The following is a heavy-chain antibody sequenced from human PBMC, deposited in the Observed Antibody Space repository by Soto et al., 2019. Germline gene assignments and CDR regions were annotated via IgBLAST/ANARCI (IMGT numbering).Heavy chain of an antibody. V-gene: IGHV1-58*01. D-gene: IGHD3-10*01. Sequence: ASVKVSCKASGFTFTSSAVQWVRQARGQRLEWIGWIVVGSGNTNYAQKFQERVTITRDMSTSTAYMGLSSLRSEDTAVYYCAEDPYQDYYGSETLYYYGMDVWGQGTTVTVSS. CDR1: GFTFTSSA. J-gene: IGHJ6*02. CDR2: IVVGSGNT. CDR3: AEDPYQDYYGSETLYYYGMDV.